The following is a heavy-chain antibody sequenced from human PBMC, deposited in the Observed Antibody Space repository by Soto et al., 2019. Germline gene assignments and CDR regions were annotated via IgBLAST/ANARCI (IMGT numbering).Heavy chain of an antibody. V-gene: IGHV1-18*04. D-gene: IGHD2-2*01. CDR3: ARGPRYCSSTSCFSGVTWFDP. J-gene: IGHJ5*02. CDR2: ISSYNGNT. Sequence: QVQLVQSGAEVKKPVASVKVSCKASGYTFTSYGISWVRQAPGQGLEWMGWISSYNGNTNYAQKVQGRVTMTTDKSTSTTYMELRSLRSDDTAVYYCARGPRYCSSTSCFSGVTWFDPWGQGTLVTVSS. CDR1: GYTFTSYG.